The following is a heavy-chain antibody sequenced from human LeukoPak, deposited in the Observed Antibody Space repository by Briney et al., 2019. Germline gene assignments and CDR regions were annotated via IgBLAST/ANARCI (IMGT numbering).Heavy chain of an antibody. CDR3: ARDLRAKY. D-gene: IGHD4/OR15-4a*01. CDR1: GASIFNYY. V-gene: IGHV4-59*01. Sequence: SETLSLTCNVSGASIFNYYWSWIRQAPGKGLEWIGYVHHSGRTNSNPSLGSRVTMSVDTSTSQLSLNLTSVTTADTAVYFCARDLRAKYWGQGTLVFGSS. CDR2: VHHSGRT. J-gene: IGHJ1*01.